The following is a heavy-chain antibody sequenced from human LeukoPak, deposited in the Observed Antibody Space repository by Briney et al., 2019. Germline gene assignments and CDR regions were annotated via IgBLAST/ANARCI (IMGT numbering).Heavy chain of an antibody. J-gene: IGHJ4*02. CDR1: GDSINDYY. CDR2: IYFTGST. V-gene: IGHV4-59*12. CDR3: ARDSGITNWGFGY. D-gene: IGHD1-14*01. Sequence: SETVSLICTVSGDSINDYYRGCMRQPPGKGREGIVYIYFTGSTRYNRSRESRVTISVDTSKNQSSPTMGPVTAAETAVYYCARDSGITNWGFGYWGQGTLVTVSS.